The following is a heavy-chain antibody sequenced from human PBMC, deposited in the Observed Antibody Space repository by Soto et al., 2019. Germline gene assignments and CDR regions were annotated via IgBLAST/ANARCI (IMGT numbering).Heavy chain of an antibody. Sequence: PSETLSLTCDVSGGSMRTYYWNWIRQPPGKGPEWIGYISYTGSTNYNPSLKSRITMSVDTSKNQFSLKLSSVTAADTAVYYCARALESYDAFAIWGQGTMVTVSS. D-gene: IGHD1-26*01. V-gene: IGHV4-59*01. CDR1: GGSMRTYY. J-gene: IGHJ3*02. CDR2: ISYTGST. CDR3: ARALESYDAFAI.